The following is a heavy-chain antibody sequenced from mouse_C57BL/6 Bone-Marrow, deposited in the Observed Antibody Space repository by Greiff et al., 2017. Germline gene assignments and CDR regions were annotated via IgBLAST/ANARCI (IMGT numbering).Heavy chain of an antibody. CDR3: ARQGGRWYFDF. J-gene: IGHJ1*03. Sequence: EVKLMESGGGLVQPGESLKLSCESNEYEFPSHDMSWVRKTPEKRLELVAAINSDGGSTYYPDTMESRFIIARDNTKKTLYLQVSRLRSEDTAVYDGARQGGRWYFDFWGTGTTVTVSS. CDR2: INSDGGST. V-gene: IGHV5-2*01. CDR1: EYEFPSHD. D-gene: IGHD1-1*02.